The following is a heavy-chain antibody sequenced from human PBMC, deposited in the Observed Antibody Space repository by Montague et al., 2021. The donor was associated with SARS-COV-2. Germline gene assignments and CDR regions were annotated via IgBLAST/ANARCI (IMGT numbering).Heavy chain of an antibody. V-gene: IGHV4-59*08. D-gene: IGHD3-22*01. CDR1: GGSLINYF. CDR2: ISDSGST. Sequence: SETLSLTCTVSGGSLINYFWSWIRQPPGKGLLLVGYISDSGSTKYNPSLQSRVTISVDTARNQFSLKLLSVTAADTAFYFCARVDSSGPGEYWGQGILVSVSS. CDR3: ARVDSSGPGEY. J-gene: IGHJ4*02.